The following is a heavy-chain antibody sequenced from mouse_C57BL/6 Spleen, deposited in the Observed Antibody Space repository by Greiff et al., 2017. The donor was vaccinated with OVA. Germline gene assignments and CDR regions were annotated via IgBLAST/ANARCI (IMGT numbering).Heavy chain of an antibody. CDR1: GYTFTSYW. Sequence: QVQLKQPGAELVKPGASVKLSCKASGYTFTSYWMHWVKQRPGQGLEWIGMIHPNSGSTNYNEKFKSKATLTVDKSSSTAYMQLSSLTSEDSAVYYCARWGGYYGDYWGQGTTLTVSS. CDR2: IHPNSGST. D-gene: IGHD1-1*01. CDR3: ARWGGYYGDY. J-gene: IGHJ2*01. V-gene: IGHV1-64*01.